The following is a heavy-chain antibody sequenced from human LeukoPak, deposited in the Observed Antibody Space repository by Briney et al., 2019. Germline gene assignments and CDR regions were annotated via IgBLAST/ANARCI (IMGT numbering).Heavy chain of an antibody. J-gene: IGHJ4*02. CDR3: VNFYETY. V-gene: IGHV3-74*01. CDR1: GNYW. D-gene: IGHD2/OR15-2a*01. CDR2: INSDGSWT. Sequence: QPGGSLRLSCAASGNYWMHWVRQAPGKGLVWVSHINSDGSWTSYADSVKGRFTISKDNAKNTVYLQMNNLRAEDTAVYYCVNFYETYWGRGTLVTVSS.